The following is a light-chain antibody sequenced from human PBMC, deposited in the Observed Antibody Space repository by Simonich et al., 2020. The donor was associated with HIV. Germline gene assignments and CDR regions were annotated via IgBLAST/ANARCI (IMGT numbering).Light chain of an antibody. CDR2: WAS. J-gene: IGKJ4*01. Sequence: DIVMTQSPDSLAVSLGERATLTCKSSQSVLYSSNNKNYFAWYQQKPGQPPKLLIYWASTRESGVPDRFSGSGSGTDFTLTISSLQAEDVAVYYCQQYYSTPLTFGGGTKVEIK. V-gene: IGKV4-1*01. CDR3: QQYYSTPLT. CDR1: QSVLYSSNNKNY.